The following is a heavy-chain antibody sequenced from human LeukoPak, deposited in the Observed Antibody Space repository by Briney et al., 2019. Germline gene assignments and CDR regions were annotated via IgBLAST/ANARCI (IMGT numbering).Heavy chain of an antibody. Sequence: GGSLRLSCAASGFTFSSYALSWVRQAPGKGLEWVSGISGSGYSTNYADSVKGRFTISRDNSKNTLYLQMNSLRAEDTAVYYCAKDVGATRGYYFDYWGQGTLVTVSS. V-gene: IGHV3-23*01. D-gene: IGHD1-26*01. CDR1: GFTFSSYA. CDR2: ISGSGYST. CDR3: AKDVGATRGYYFDY. J-gene: IGHJ4*02.